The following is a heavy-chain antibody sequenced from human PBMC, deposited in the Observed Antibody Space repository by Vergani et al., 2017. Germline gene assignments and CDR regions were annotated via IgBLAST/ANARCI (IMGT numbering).Heavy chain of an antibody. CDR3: AKGAATGTLGWFDP. CDR1: GFTFDNYA. CDR2: ISWNSGSI. V-gene: IGHV3-9*01. Sequence: EVQLVESGGGLVQPGRSLRLSCAASGFTFDNYAMPWVRQAPGKGLEWVSGISWNSGSIGYADSVKGRFTISRDNAKNSLYLQMNTLRPEDTAFYYCAKGAATGTLGWFDPWGQGTLVTVSS. D-gene: IGHD6-13*01. J-gene: IGHJ5*02.